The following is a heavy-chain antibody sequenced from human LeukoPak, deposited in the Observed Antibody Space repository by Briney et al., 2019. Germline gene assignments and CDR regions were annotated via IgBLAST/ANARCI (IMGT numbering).Heavy chain of an antibody. Sequence: MTGGSLRLSCAASGFTFSSYEMNWVRQAPGKGLEWVSSISGSSSSIYYADSVKGRFTISKDNAKNSLYLQMNSLRAEDTAVYYCARDLARYCTGGRCESDDYWGQGTLVTVSS. D-gene: IGHD2-15*01. CDR1: GFTFSSYE. CDR2: ISGSSSSI. CDR3: ARDLARYCTGGRCESDDY. J-gene: IGHJ4*02. V-gene: IGHV3-21*01.